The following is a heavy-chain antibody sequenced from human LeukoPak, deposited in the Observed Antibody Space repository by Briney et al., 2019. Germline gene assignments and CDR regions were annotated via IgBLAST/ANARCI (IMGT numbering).Heavy chain of an antibody. J-gene: IGHJ4*02. CDR1: GFTLSSYA. CDR2: ISGSGGST. D-gene: IGHD6-19*01. CDR3: AKATGYSSGLYDY. V-gene: IGHV3-23*01. Sequence: GGSLRLSCAASGFTLSSYAMSWVRQAPGKGLEWVSAISGSGGSTYYADSVKGRFTISRDNSKNTLYLQMNSLRAEDTAVYYCAKATGYSSGLYDYWGQGTLVTVSS.